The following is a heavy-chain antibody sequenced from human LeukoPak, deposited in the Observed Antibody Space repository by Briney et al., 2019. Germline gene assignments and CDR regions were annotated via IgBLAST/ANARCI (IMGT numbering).Heavy chain of an antibody. CDR3: ARDPRNKGFDP. V-gene: IGHV3-74*01. D-gene: IGHD1/OR15-1a*01. Sequence: GGSLRLSCAASGFTLSYYWMHWVRQGPGKGLVWVSTINGDGSSTNYADSVKGRFTISRDNAKNTLYLEMSSPRVEDTAVYYCARDPRNKGFDPWGQGTLVTVSS. CDR1: GFTLSYYW. J-gene: IGHJ5*02. CDR2: INGDGSST.